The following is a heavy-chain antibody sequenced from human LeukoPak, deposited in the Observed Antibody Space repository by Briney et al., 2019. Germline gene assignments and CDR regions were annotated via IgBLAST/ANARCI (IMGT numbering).Heavy chain of an antibody. CDR1: GGTFSSYA. V-gene: IGHV1-69*06. CDR2: IVPIFGTA. D-gene: IGHD2-15*01. Sequence: ASVKVSCKASGGTFSSYAISWVRQAPGRGLEWVGGIVPIFGTANYAQKFQGRVTITADKSTSTAYMELSSLRSEDTAVYYCARDWVLGYCSGGSCPNWFDPWGQGTLVTVSS. CDR3: ARDWVLGYCSGGSCPNWFDP. J-gene: IGHJ5*02.